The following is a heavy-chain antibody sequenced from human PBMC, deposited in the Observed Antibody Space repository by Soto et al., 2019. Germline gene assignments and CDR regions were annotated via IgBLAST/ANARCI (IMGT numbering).Heavy chain of an antibody. V-gene: IGHV4-39*01. Sequence: SKILTDTSGVSSGSISRSYYYWGWLRQSQRKKPDWIGSVFYPGLTSYNPSLESRVSVSVNTSKNQFYLKVSGVSAADTAVYYCATSQKGYNWNYFDHWGQGALVTVS. J-gene: IGHJ4*02. D-gene: IGHD1-20*01. CDR1: SGSISRSYYY. CDR2: VFYPGLT. CDR3: ATSQKGYNWNYFDH.